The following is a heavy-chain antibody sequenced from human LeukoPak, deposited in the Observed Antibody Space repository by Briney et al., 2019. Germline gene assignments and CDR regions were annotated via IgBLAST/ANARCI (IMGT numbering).Heavy chain of an antibody. D-gene: IGHD2-21*01. CDR1: GGSIDSSSYY. CDR3: ARGGVAIQDLNYFDY. Sequence: SETLSLTCTVSGGSIDSSSYYWGWIRQPPGEALEWIGSIYHSGYTYYNPSLKSRVTISVDTSKSQFSLKLSSVTAADTAVYYCARGGVAIQDLNYFDYWGQGTLVTVSS. V-gene: IGHV4-39*01. J-gene: IGHJ4*02. CDR2: IYHSGYT.